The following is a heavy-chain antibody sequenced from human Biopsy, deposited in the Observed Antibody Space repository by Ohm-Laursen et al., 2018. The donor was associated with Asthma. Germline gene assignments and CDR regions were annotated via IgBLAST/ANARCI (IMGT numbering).Heavy chain of an antibody. J-gene: IGHJ4*02. Sequence: SETLSLTCTVSGVSISRDYWSWIRHPPGKGLEWIGHIYYSGSTNYQPSLKSRVTISVDTSKNQFSLKLRSVTAADAAVYYCARGISRVTGLFDHFDSWGQGTLVTVSS. CDR3: ARGISRVTGLFDHFDS. V-gene: IGHV4-59*01. D-gene: IGHD2-21*02. CDR1: GVSISRDY. CDR2: IYYSGST.